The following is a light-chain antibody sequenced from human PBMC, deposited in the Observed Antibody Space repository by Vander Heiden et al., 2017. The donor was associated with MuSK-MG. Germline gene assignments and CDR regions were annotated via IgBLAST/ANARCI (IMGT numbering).Light chain of an antibody. Sequence: DIQLTQCACARSASVGDRVTITCLVSQGISSYLNWYRQIPGKGPKLLIYSASNWQAGVTSRFSDSGFGIDFTLTISSRQPEDVAAYYGQRTDDYPPYTFGQGTKMEIK. V-gene: IGKV1-27*01. CDR2: SAS. CDR1: QGISSY. CDR3: QRTDDYPPYT. J-gene: IGKJ2*01.